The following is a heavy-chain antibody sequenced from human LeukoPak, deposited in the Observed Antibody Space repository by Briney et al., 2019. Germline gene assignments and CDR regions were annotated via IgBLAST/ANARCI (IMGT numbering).Heavy chain of an antibody. Sequence: PGRSLRLSCAASGFTFSSYAMHWVRQAPGKGLEWVAVISYDGSNKYYADSVKGRFTISRDNSKNTLYLQMSSLRAEDTAVYYCARDGGNFGGYFDYWGQGTLVTVSS. V-gene: IGHV3-30-3*01. J-gene: IGHJ4*02. CDR3: ARDGGNFGGYFDY. CDR1: GFTFSSYA. CDR2: ISYDGSNK. D-gene: IGHD4-23*01.